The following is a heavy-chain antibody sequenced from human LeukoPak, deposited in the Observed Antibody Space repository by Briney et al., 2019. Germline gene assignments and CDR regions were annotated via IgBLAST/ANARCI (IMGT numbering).Heavy chain of an antibody. V-gene: IGHV3-23*01. CDR1: GFTFSSYA. Sequence: GGSLRLSCAASGFTFSSYAMSWIHQAPGKGLDWVSAISGGGDNAYYPDSVKGRFTISRDNSKNTLYLQMNSLRAEDTAIYYCAKPRAMTTGVGRYFDLWGRGTLVTVSS. CDR2: ISGGGDNA. J-gene: IGHJ2*01. CDR3: AKPRAMTTGVGRYFDL. D-gene: IGHD1-1*01.